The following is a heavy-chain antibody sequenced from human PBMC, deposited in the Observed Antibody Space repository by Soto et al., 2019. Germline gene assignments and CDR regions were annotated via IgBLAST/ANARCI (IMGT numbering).Heavy chain of an antibody. CDR3: ARDLYYYYGMDV. J-gene: IGHJ6*02. Sequence: GGSLRLSCAASGFTFSSYGMHWVRQAPGKGLEWVAVIWYDGSNKYYADSVKGRFTISRDNSKNTLYLQMNSLRAEDTAVYYCARDLYYYYGMDVWGQGTTVTVSS. CDR1: GFTFSSYG. CDR2: IWYDGSNK. V-gene: IGHV3-33*01.